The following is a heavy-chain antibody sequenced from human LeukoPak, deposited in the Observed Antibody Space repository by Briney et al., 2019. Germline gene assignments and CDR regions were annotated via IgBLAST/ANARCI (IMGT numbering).Heavy chain of an antibody. Sequence: GGSLRLSCAASGFTFSSYEMNWVRQAPGKGLEWVSYISSSGSTKYYADSVKGRFTISRDNAKNSLYLQMNSLRAEDTAVYYCAELGITMIGGVWGKGTAVTISS. V-gene: IGHV3-48*03. CDR3: AELGITMIGGV. J-gene: IGHJ6*04. CDR1: GFTFSSYE. CDR2: ISSSGSTK. D-gene: IGHD3-10*02.